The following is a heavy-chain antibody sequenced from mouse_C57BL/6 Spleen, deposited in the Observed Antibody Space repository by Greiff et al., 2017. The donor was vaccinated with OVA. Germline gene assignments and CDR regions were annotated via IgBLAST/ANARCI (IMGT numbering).Heavy chain of an antibody. V-gene: IGHV1-63*01. Sequence: QVQLKQSGAELVRPGTSVKMSCKASGYTFTNYWIGWAKQRPGHGLEWIGDIYPGGGYTNYNEKFKGKATLTADKSSSTAYMQFSSLTSEDSAIYYCARRGYDEGLFDYWGKGTTLTVSS. CDR2: IYPGGGYT. J-gene: IGHJ2*01. D-gene: IGHD2-2*01. CDR3: ARRGYDEGLFDY. CDR1: GYTFTNYW.